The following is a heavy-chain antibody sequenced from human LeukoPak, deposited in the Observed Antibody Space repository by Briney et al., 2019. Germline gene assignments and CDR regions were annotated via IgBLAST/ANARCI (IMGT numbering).Heavy chain of an antibody. V-gene: IGHV3-30*18. CDR3: AKDRLTTVNYYYYGMDV. CDR1: GFTFSSYG. J-gene: IGHJ6*02. Sequence: GRSLRLSCAASGFTFSSYGMHWVRQAPGKGLEWVAVISYDGSNKYYADSVKGRFTISRDNSKNTLYLQMNSLRAEDTAVYYRAKDRLTTVNYYYYGMDVWGQGTTVTVSS. CDR2: ISYDGSNK. D-gene: IGHD4-11*01.